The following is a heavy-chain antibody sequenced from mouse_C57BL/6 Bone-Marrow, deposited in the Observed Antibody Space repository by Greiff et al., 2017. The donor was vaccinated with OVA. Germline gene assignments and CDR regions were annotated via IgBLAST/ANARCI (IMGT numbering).Heavy chain of an antibody. CDR3: ARDYYGSSCLDY. CDR2: ISYDGSN. V-gene: IGHV3-6*01. J-gene: IGHJ2*01. Sequence: ESGPGLVKPSQSLSLTCSVTGYSITSGYYWNWIRQFPGNKLEWMGYISYDGSNNSNPSLKNRISITRDTSKNQFFLKLNSVTTEDTATYYCARDYYGSSCLDYGGQGTTLTVSS. CDR1: GYSITSGYY. D-gene: IGHD1-1*01.